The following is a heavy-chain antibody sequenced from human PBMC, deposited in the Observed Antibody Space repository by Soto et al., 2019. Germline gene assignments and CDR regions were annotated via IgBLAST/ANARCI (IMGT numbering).Heavy chain of an antibody. J-gene: IGHJ4*02. D-gene: IGHD3-22*01. CDR2: ISYDGSNK. V-gene: IGHV3-30-3*01. CDR3: ARVAIQLWLSYNYDSSGSRTGAYY. Sequence: QVQLVESGGGVVQPGRSLRLSCAASGFTFSSYAMHWVRQAPGKGLEWVAVISYDGSNKYYADSVKGRFTISRDNSKNTLYLQMNSLRAEDTDVYYCARVAIQLWLSYNYDSSGSRTGAYYWGQGTLVTVSS. CDR1: GFTFSSYA.